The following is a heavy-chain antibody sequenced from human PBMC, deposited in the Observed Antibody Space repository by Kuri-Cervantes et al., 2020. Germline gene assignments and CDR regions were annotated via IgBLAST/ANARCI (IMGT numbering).Heavy chain of an antibody. V-gene: IGHV1-46*01. CDR1: GYTFTSYY. CDR2: INPSGGST. CDR3: ARGDPRYFDWLLGWFDP. D-gene: IGHD3-9*01. J-gene: IGHJ5*02. Sequence: ASVKVSCKASGYTFTSYYMHWVRQAPGQGLEWMGIINPSGGSTSYAQKFQGRVTMTRDTSTSTVYMELSSLRSEDTAVYYCARGDPRYFDWLLGWFDPWGQGTLVTVSS.